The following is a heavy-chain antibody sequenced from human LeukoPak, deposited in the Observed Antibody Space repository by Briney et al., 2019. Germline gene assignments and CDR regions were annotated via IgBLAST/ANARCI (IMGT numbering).Heavy chain of an antibody. D-gene: IGHD1-1*01. Sequence: GGSLRLSCAASGFIFSNYAMYWVRQAPGKGLEWVSAISGRSGSTYYADSVKGRFTISRDSSKNTVYLQMNSLRPEDTAVYYCARRKTGSPYDYWGQGTLVTVSS. CDR3: ARRKTGSPYDY. J-gene: IGHJ4*02. CDR2: ISGRSGST. CDR1: GFIFSNYA. V-gene: IGHV3-23*01.